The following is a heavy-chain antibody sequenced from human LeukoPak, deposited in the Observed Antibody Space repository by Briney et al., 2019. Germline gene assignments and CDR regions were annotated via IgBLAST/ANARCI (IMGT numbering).Heavy chain of an antibody. CDR3: AKVTPMYFGKDY. J-gene: IGHJ4*02. CDR2: FSGSGGST. Sequence: GGSLRLSCAASGFTFSSYAMSWVRQAPGKGLEWVSAFSGSGGSTYYADSVKGRFTVSRDNSKNTLYLQMNSLRAEDTAVYYCAKVTPMYFGKDYWGQGTLVTVSS. V-gene: IGHV3-23*01. CDR1: GFTFSSYA. D-gene: IGHD2-8*01.